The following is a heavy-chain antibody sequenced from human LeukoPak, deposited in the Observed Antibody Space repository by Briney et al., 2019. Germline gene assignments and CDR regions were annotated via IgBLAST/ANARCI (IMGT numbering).Heavy chain of an antibody. J-gene: IGHJ2*01. Sequence: ASVNVSYKPSGYTFTIYGIGWVRQAPGQGLEWMGWNSAHNGNTNYAQKLQGRVTMTTDTSTSTAYMELRSLRSDDTAVYYCARDGYFDLWGRGTLVTVSS. V-gene: IGHV1-18*01. CDR1: GYTFTIYG. CDR3: ARDGYFDL. CDR2: NSAHNGNT.